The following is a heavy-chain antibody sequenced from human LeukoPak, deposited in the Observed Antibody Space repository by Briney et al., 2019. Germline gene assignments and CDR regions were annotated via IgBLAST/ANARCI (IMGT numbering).Heavy chain of an antibody. CDR3: ARAKYSSSSQPGGSFDP. Sequence: GASVKVSCKASGYTFTSYYMHWVRQAPGQGLEWMGIINPSGGSKSYAHKFQGRVTMTRDTSTSTVYMEVSSLRSEDTAVYYCARAKYSSSSQPGGSFDPWGQGTLVTVSS. J-gene: IGHJ5*02. CDR2: INPSGGSK. CDR1: GYTFTSYY. D-gene: IGHD6-6*01. V-gene: IGHV1-46*01.